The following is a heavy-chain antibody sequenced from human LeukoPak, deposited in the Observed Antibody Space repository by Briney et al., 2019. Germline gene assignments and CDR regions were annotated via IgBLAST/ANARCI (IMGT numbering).Heavy chain of an antibody. V-gene: IGHV4-59*08. CDR3: ALLYLLLGAFDI. J-gene: IGHJ3*02. Sequence: PSETLSLTCTVSGGSISSYYWSWIRQPPGKGLEWIGYIYYSGSTNYNPSLKSRVTISVDTSKNQFSLKLSSVTAADTAVYYCALLYLLLGAFDIWGQGTMVTVSS. CDR2: IYYSGST. D-gene: IGHD2-2*01. CDR1: GGSISSYY.